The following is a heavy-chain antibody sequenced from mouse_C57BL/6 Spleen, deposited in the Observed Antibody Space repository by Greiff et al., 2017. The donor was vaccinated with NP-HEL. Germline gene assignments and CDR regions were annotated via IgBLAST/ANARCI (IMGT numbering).Heavy chain of an antibody. J-gene: IGHJ1*03. D-gene: IGHD1-1*01. CDR1: GFSLTSYG. Sequence: QVQLKQSGPGLVQPSQSLSITCTVSGFSLTSYGVHWVRQSPGKGLEWLGVIWSGGSTDYNAAFISRLSISKDNSKSQVFFKMNSLQADDTAIYYCASYYYGSRYFDVWGTGTTVTVSS. V-gene: IGHV2-2*01. CDR2: IWSGGST. CDR3: ASYYYGSRYFDV.